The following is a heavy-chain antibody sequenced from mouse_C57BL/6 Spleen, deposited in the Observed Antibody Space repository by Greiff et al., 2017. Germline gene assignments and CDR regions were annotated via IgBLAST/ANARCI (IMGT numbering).Heavy chain of an antibody. V-gene: IGHV1-69*01. J-gene: IGHJ3*01. CDR3: ARNDYSGSSWFAY. CDR1: GYTFTSYW. D-gene: IGHD1-1*01. Sequence: VQLQQSGAELVMPGASVKLSCKASGYTFTSYWMHWVKQRPGQGLEWIGEIDPSDGYTNYNQKFKGKSTLTVDKSSSTAYMQLSSLTSEDSAVYYCARNDYSGSSWFAYWGQGTTVTVSA. CDR2: IDPSDGYT.